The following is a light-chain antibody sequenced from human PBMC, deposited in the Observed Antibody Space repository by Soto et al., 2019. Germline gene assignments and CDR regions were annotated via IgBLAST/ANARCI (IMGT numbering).Light chain of an antibody. J-gene: IGLJ2*01. CDR1: SSDVGGYNY. Sequence: QSALTQPPSASGSPGQSVTISCTGTSSDVGGYNYVSWYQQHPGKAPKLMIYEVSKRPSGVPDRFSGSKSGNTASLTVSGLQDEDEADYYCNSYAGSNNVVFGGGTKLTVL. V-gene: IGLV2-8*01. CDR2: EVS. CDR3: NSYAGSNNVV.